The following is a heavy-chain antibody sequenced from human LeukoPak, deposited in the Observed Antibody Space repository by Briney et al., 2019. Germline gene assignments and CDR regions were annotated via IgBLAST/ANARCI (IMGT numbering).Heavy chain of an antibody. V-gene: IGHV1-2*02. J-gene: IGHJ4*02. CDR3: ARSYNSATPRPPGNY. CDR1: GYTFTDYY. Sequence: ASVKVSCKASGYTFTDYYIHWVRQARGQGLEWMGWINPNSGGTNYAQKFQGRVTMTRDTSISTADMELSSLTSDDAAVYYCARSYNSATPRPPGNYWGQGTLVTVSS. CDR2: INPNSGGT. D-gene: IGHD1-1*01.